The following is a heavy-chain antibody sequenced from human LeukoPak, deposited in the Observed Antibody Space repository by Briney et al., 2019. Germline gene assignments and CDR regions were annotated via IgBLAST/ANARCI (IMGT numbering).Heavy chain of an antibody. CDR2: INHSGST. J-gene: IGHJ6*02. CDR3: ARGKYQGYCSSTSCYTDYYYGMDV. D-gene: IGHD2-2*02. CDR1: GGSISSGDYY. Sequence: SETLSLTCTVSGGSISSGDYYWSWIRQPPGKGLEWIGEINHSGSTNYNPSLKSRVTISVDTSKNQFSLKLSSVAAADTAVYYCARGKYQGYCSSTSCYTDYYYGMDVWGQGTTVTVSS. V-gene: IGHV4-39*07.